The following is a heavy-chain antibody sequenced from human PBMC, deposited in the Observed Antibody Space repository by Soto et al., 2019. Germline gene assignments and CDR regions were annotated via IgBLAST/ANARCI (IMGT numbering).Heavy chain of an antibody. CDR3: AKDLEGYYCSGGSCYRDGMDV. CDR1: GFTFSSYG. V-gene: IGHV3-30*18. D-gene: IGHD2-15*01. CDR2: ISYDGSNK. J-gene: IGHJ6*02. Sequence: PGGSLRLSCAASGFTFSSYGMHWVRQAPGKGLEWVAVISYDGSNKYYADSVKGRFTISRDNSKNTLYLQMNSLRAEGTAVYYCAKDLEGYYCSGGSCYRDGMDVWGQGTTVTVSS.